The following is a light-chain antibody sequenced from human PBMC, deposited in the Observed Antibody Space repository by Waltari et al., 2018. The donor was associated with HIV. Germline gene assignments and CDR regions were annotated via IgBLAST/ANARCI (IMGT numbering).Light chain of an antibody. CDR3: QTWGAGIVV. Sequence: QVVLTQSPSASASLGASVKITCTLSSGHTTYAIAWHQQQPEKGPRFLMKVNSDGSLTKGDEIPYRFSGSASGPERSLTISSLQAEDEGDYYCQTWGAGIVVFGGGTKLSVL. CDR1: SGHTTYA. J-gene: IGLJ2*01. V-gene: IGLV4-69*01. CDR2: VNSDGSL.